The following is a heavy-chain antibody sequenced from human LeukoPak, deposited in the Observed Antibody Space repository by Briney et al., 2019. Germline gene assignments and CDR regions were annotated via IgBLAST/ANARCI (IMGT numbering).Heavy chain of an antibody. CDR1: GFTFSSYA. V-gene: IGHV3-23*01. CDR3: AKFRGSSSWYGGDYFDY. Sequence: GGSLRLSCAASGFTFSSYAMSWVRQAPGKGLEWVSAISGSGGSTYYADSVKGRFTISRDNSKNTLYLQMNSLRAEDTAVYYCAKFRGSSSWYGGDYFDYWGQGTLVTVSS. D-gene: IGHD6-13*01. CDR2: ISGSGGST. J-gene: IGHJ4*02.